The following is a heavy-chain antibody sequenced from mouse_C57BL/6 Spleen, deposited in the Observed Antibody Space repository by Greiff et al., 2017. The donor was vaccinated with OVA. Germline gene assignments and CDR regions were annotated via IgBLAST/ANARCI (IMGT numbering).Heavy chain of an antibody. D-gene: IGHD2-4*01. CDR3: ARYSDYEGLWFAY. V-gene: IGHV7-3*01. J-gene: IGHJ3*01. CDR2: IRNKANGYTT. CDR1: GFTFTDYY. Sequence: EVQGVESGGGLVQPGGSLSLSCAASGFTFTDYYMSWVRQPPGKALEWLGFIRNKANGYTTEYSASVKGRFTISRDNSQSILYLQMNALRAEDSATYYCARYSDYEGLWFAYWGQGTLVTVSA.